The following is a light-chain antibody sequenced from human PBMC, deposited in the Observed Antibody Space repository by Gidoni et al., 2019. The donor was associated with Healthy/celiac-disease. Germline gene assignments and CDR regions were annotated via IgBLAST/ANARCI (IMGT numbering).Light chain of an antibody. V-gene: IGLV3-21*04. CDR2: YDS. CDR1: NIGSKS. J-gene: IGLJ2*01. Sequence: SYVLTQPPSVSVAPGKTARSTCGGNNIGSKSVHSYQQKPGQAPVLVIYYDSDRPSGIPERFSGSNSGNTATLTISRVEAGDEADYYCQVWDSSSDHVVFGGGTKLTVL. CDR3: QVWDSSSDHVV.